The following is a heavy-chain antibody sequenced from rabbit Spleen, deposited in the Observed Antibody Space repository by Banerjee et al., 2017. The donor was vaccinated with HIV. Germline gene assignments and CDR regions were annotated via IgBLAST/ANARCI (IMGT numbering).Heavy chain of an antibody. J-gene: IGHJ4*01. D-gene: IGHD6-1*01. Sequence: QEQLEESGGGLVKPGGTLTLTCTVSGFSFSSNWICWVRQAPGKGLEWIACIDTSNGDTDYANWPKGRFTISKASSTTVTLQMTSLTAADTATYFCVRDEAGVVGYGPYYFNLWGQGTLVTVS. V-gene: IGHV1S45*01. CDR2: IDTSNGDT. CDR1: GFSFSSNW. CDR3: VRDEAGVVGYGPYYFNL.